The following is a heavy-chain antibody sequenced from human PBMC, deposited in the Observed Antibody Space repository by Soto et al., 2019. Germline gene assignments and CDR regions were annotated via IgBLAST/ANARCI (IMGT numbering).Heavy chain of an antibody. D-gene: IGHD6-13*01. CDR1: GGTFSSYA. Sequence: QVPLVQSGAEVKKPGSSVKVSCKASGGTFSSYAISWVRQAPGQGLEWMGGIIPIFGTANYAQKFQGRVTITTDESTRTAYMELSSLRSDDTAVYYCAREGSSWYNYYGMDVWGQGTTVTVSS. CDR3: AREGSSWYNYYGMDV. V-gene: IGHV1-69*05. CDR2: IIPIFGTA. J-gene: IGHJ6*02.